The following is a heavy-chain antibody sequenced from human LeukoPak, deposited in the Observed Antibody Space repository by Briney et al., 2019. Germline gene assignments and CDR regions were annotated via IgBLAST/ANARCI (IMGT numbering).Heavy chain of an antibody. D-gene: IGHD4-17*01. CDR1: GYSFTSYW. Sequence: NPGESLKISCKGSGYSFTSYWIVWVRQMPGKGLELMGIIYPGDSDTRYSPSFQGQVTISADKSISTAYLQWSSLKASDTAMYYCARTPASVTSPFDYWGQGTLVTVSS. J-gene: IGHJ4*02. CDR3: ARTPASVTSPFDY. CDR2: IYPGDSDT. V-gene: IGHV5-51*01.